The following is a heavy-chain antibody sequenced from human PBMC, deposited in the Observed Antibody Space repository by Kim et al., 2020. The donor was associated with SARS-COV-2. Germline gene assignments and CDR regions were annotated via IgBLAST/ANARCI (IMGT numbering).Heavy chain of an antibody. Sequence: GGSLRLSCAVSGFSFSSYAMNWVRQAPGKGLEWVSTISPSGGTTYYAASVKGRFTISRDNSNNTVYLQMSSLSAEDTAVYYCAKAPGTSIWYVYFESWGQRTLVTVSS. D-gene: IGHD6-13*01. CDR2: ISPSGGTT. J-gene: IGHJ4*02. V-gene: IGHV3-23*01. CDR1: GFSFSSYA. CDR3: AKAPGTSIWYVYFES.